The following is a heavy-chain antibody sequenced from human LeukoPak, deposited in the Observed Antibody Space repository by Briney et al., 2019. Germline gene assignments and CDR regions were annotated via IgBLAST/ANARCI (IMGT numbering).Heavy chain of an antibody. D-gene: IGHD1-14*01. CDR1: GFTFSSYV. CDR2: VSGSGGTT. CDR3: AGNKD. Sequence: PGGSLRLSCAASGFTFSSYVMSWVRQAPGKGLEWVSSVSGSGGTTSYAESAKGRFTISGDNSKNTLYLQMNSLRAEDTAVYYCAGNKDWGQGTLVTVSS. V-gene: IGHV3-23*01. J-gene: IGHJ4*02.